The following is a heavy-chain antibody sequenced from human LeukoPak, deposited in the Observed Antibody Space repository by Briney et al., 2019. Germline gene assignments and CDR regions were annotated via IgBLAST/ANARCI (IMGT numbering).Heavy chain of an antibody. Sequence: PGGSLRLSCAASGMSFSSYEMICVRQAPGKGLEWVSHISSDGHVETYVDSVRGRFSMSRDNAKDLLFLQMDGLRAEDTAVYYCARDTLNGPFVISLDYWGQGALVTVSS. J-gene: IGHJ4*02. D-gene: IGHD3-9*01. V-gene: IGHV3-48*03. CDR2: ISSDGHVE. CDR3: ARDTLNGPFVISLDY. CDR1: GMSFSSYE.